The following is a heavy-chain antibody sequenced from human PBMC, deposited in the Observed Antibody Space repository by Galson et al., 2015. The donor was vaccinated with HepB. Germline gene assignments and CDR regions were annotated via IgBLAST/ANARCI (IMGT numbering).Heavy chain of an antibody. D-gene: IGHD5-24*01. CDR2: IYPGDSDT. Sequence: QSGAEVKKPGESLKISCKGSGYSFTSYWIGWVRQMPGKGLEWMGIIYPGDSDTRYSPSFQGQVTISADKSISTAYLQWSSLKASDTAMYYCARTRSERWLQFIGYYWGQGTLVTVSS. V-gene: IGHV5-51*01. CDR1: GYSFTSYW. J-gene: IGHJ4*02. CDR3: ARTRSERWLQFIGYY.